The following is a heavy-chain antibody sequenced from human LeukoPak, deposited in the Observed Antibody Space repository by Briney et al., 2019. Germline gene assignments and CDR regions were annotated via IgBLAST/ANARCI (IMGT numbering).Heavy chain of an antibody. CDR2: VYHGGST. V-gene: IGHV4-4*02. CDR1: GASISSSAR. Sequence: PSGTLSLTCAVSGASISSSARWSWVRQLPGKGLEWIGEVYHGGSTNYNPSLKSRVTISLDNSNNHFSLRLSSVTAADTARYYCARRGYSGYEAYFDYWGQGTLVTVSS. CDR3: ARRGYSGYEAYFDY. D-gene: IGHD5-12*01. J-gene: IGHJ4*02.